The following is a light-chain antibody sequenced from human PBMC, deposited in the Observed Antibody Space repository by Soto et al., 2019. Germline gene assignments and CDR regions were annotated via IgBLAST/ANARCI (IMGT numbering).Light chain of an antibody. J-gene: IGKJ3*01. CDR1: QSINNRY. CDR2: AAS. CDR3: QQFGSSPGFT. V-gene: IGKV3-20*01. Sequence: EIVLTQSPGTLSLSPGERATLSCRASQSINNRYLAWYQQKPGQAPRLLIYAASSRATGIPDRFSGSGSGTSVTLTSSRLEPEDFAVYYCQQFGSSPGFTFGPGTKVDIK.